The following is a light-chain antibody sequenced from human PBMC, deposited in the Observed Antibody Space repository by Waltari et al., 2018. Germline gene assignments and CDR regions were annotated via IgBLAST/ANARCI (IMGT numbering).Light chain of an antibody. V-gene: IGLV2-14*01. CDR1: RSDVGGYNY. CDR2: DVT. J-gene: IGLJ2*01. Sequence: QSALTQPASVSGSPGQSITISCTGTRSDVGGYNYVSWYQQHPGKAPKLMIFDVTERPSGVSIRFSGSKSGNTASLTISGLQAEDEADYYCSSYTSSSTPLFGGGTKLTV. CDR3: SSYTSSSTPL.